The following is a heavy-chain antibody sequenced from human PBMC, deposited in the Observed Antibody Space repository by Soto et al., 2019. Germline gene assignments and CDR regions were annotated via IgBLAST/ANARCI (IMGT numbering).Heavy chain of an antibody. CDR2: INPLPTSGST. J-gene: IGHJ4*02. CDR3: ARDLAAAAY. V-gene: IGHV1-46*01. D-gene: IGHD6-13*01. CDR1: GYIFTNYY. Sequence: QVQLVQSGAEVKKPGASVKVSCKASGYIFTNYYIHWVRQAPGQGLEWMAIINPLPTSGSTNYAQKFQGRVTVTRDTSTSTVYLERSSRRSDDTAVYYCARDLAAAAYWGQGTLVTVSS.